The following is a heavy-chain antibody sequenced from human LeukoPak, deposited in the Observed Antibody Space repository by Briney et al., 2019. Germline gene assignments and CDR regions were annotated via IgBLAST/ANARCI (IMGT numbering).Heavy chain of an antibody. J-gene: IGHJ4*02. D-gene: IGHD5-12*01. CDR3: ARLPDIVATISVDY. CDR1: GGTFSSYA. CDR2: IIPIFGTA. Sequence: SVKVSCKASGGTFSSYAISWVRQAPGQGLEWMGGIIPIFGTANYAQKFQGRVTITADESTSTAYMELSSLRSEDTAVYYCARLPDIVATISVDYWGQGTLVTVSS. V-gene: IGHV1-69*01.